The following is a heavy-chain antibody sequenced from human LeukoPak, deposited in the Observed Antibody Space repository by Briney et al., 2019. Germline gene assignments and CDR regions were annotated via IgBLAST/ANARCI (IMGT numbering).Heavy chain of an antibody. Sequence: SETLSLTCTVSGGSISSSSYYWGWIRHPPGKGLEWIGSIYYSGSTYYNPSLKSRVTISVDTSKNQFSLKLSSVTAADTAVYYCARDSYGGNTYNWFDPWGQGTLVTVSS. CDR3: ARDSYGGNTYNWFDP. V-gene: IGHV4-39*07. D-gene: IGHD4-23*01. CDR2: IYYSGST. CDR1: GGSISSSSYY. J-gene: IGHJ5*02.